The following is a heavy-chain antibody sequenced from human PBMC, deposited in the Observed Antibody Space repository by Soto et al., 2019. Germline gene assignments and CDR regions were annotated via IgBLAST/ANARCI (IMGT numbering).Heavy chain of an antibody. D-gene: IGHD6-19*01. J-gene: IGHJ4*02. CDR3: AKIKVSGWYSKRLYFDY. V-gene: IGHV3-23*01. CDR1: GFTFSSYA. Sequence: EVQLLESGGGLVQPGGSLRLSCAASGFTFSSYAMSWVRQAPGKGLEWVSAISGSGGSTYYADSVKGRFTISRDNSNNTLYLQMNSLRAEDTAVYYCAKIKVSGWYSKRLYFDYWGQGTLVTVSS. CDR2: ISGSGGST.